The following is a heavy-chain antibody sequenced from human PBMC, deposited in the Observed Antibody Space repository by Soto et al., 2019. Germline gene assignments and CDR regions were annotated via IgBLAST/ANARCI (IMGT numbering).Heavy chain of an antibody. CDR1: GYSFTSYW. D-gene: IGHD1-26*01. Sequence: GEPLKISCKGSGYSFTSYWISWVRQMPGKGLEWMGRIDPSDSYTNYSPSFRGHVTISADKSISTAYLQWSSLKASDTAMYYCAAEWEPYYFDYWGQGTLVTVSS. V-gene: IGHV5-10-1*01. CDR2: IDPSDSYT. CDR3: AAEWEPYYFDY. J-gene: IGHJ4*02.